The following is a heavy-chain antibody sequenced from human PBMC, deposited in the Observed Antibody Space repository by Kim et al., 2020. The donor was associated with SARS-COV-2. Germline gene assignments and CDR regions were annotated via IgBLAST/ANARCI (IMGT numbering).Heavy chain of an antibody. D-gene: IGHD2-21*01. J-gene: IGHJ2*01. CDR3: AKHGGNSGGVRYFDL. V-gene: IGHV3-23*01. Sequence: ASAKGRFTISRDNSKNTLYLQMDSLRAEDTAVYYCAKHGGNSGGVRYFDLWGRGTLVTVSS.